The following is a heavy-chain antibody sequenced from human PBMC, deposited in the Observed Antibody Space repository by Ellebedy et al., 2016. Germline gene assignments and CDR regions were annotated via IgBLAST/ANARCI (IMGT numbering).Heavy chain of an antibody. J-gene: IGHJ6*02. V-gene: IGHV4-30-4*01. Sequence: SETLSLXCTVSPDSISGAIYHWSWIRQPPGKGLAWIGYIYYSGNTYYSPSLKSRLTISVDTSKNQFSLKLTSVTAADTALYYCVRHSSYYYFGMDAWGQGTAVTVSS. CDR2: IYYSGNT. CDR3: VRHSSYYYFGMDA. CDR1: PDSISGAIYH.